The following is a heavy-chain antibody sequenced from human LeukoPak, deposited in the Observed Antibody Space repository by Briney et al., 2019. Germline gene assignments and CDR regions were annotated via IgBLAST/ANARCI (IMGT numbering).Heavy chain of an antibody. CDR1: GGSLSSYY. CDR3: ARVVAAPYYFDY. V-gene: IGHV4-59*01. Sequence: PSGTLSLSCAVSGGSLSSYYWSWIRQPPGKGREWIGYLYYSGSTNYNPSLKSRVTISVDTSKNQFSLKLSSVTAADTAVYYCARVVAAPYYFDYWGQGTLVTVSS. J-gene: IGHJ4*02. D-gene: IGHD2-15*01. CDR2: LYYSGST.